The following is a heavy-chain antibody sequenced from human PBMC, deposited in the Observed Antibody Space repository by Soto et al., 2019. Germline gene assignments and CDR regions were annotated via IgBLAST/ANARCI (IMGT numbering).Heavy chain of an antibody. CDR3: ARGQQLVLDY. CDR2: INPSGGST. J-gene: IGHJ4*02. CDR1: GYTFTGYY. D-gene: IGHD6-13*01. V-gene: IGHV1-46*03. Sequence: GASVKVSCKASGYTFTGYYMRWVRQAPGQGLEWMGWINPSGGSTSYAQKFQGRVTMTRDTSTSTVYMELSSLRSEDTAVYYCARGQQLVLDYWGQGTLVTVSS.